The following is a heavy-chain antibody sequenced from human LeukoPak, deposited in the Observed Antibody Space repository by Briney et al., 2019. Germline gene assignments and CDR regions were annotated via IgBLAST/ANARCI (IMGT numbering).Heavy chain of an antibody. J-gene: IGHJ6*04. D-gene: IGHD3-10*02. Sequence: GGSLRLSCAAAGFTFSSYWMSWVRQAPGKGLEWVANIKQDGSEKYYVDSVKGRFTISRDNAKNSLYLQMNSLRAEDTAVYYCAELGITMIGGVWGKGTTVTISS. V-gene: IGHV3-7*01. CDR1: GFTFSSYW. CDR2: IKQDGSEK. CDR3: AELGITMIGGV.